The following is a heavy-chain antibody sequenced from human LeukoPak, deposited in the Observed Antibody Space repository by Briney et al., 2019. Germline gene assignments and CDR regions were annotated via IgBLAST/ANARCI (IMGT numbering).Heavy chain of an antibody. J-gene: IGHJ4*02. V-gene: IGHV3-23*01. Sequence: PGGSLRLSCSVSGLSISRYGMSWVRQAPGKGLEWVSSISDNGEYRHYADYVKGRFTISRDLSRNMVLLQMSSLRVEDTAVYYCAKGQIDRSDRFDYWGQGTLVTVSS. D-gene: IGHD2-21*01. CDR3: AKGQIDRSDRFDY. CDR1: GLSISRYG. CDR2: ISDNGEYR.